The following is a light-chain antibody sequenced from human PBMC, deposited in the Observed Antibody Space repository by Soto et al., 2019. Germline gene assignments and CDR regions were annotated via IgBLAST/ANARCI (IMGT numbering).Light chain of an antibody. V-gene: IGKV3-11*01. J-gene: IGKJ4*01. CDR1: QSVSSF. CDR2: DTS. Sequence: EIVLTQSPATLSLSPGERATLSCRASQSVSSFLAWYQQQTGQAPRLLIYDTSNRATDIPARFSGRGSGTDFTLTISSLEPEDFAVYYCQQRSNRLLTFGGGTKVEIK. CDR3: QQRSNRLLT.